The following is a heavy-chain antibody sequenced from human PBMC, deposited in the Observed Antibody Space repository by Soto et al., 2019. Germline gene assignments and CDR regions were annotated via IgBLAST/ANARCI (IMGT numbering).Heavy chain of an antibody. CDR3: ARGPSGDKVDY. D-gene: IGHD7-27*01. CDR1: GGSINNVNYC. J-gene: IGHJ4*02. V-gene: IGHV4-30-4*01. CDR2: IYNGGTT. Sequence: QVQLQESGPGLVKPSQTLSLTCTVSGGSINNVNYCWSWIRQSPDKGLEWIGHIYNGGTTYNTPPPTSPATISLATSTTPFSLKLSSVSAAATAVYYCARGPSGDKVDYWGQGTLVTVSS.